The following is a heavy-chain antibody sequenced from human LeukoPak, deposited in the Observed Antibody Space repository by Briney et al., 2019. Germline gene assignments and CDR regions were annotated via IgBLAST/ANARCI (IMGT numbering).Heavy chain of an antibody. D-gene: IGHD3-3*01. J-gene: IGHJ3*02. CDR3: ARSKGYYDFWSGHHDAFDI. CDR1: GGTFSSYA. V-gene: IGHV1-69*05. Sequence: SVKVSCKASGGTFSSYAISWVRQAPGQGLEWMGRIIPIFGTANYAQTFQGRVTITTDESTSTAYMELSSLRSEDTAVYYCARSKGYYDFWSGHHDAFDIWGQGTMVTVSS. CDR2: IIPIFGTA.